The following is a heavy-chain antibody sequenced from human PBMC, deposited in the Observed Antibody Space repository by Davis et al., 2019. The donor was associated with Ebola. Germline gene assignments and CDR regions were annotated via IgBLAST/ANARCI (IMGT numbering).Heavy chain of an antibody. D-gene: IGHD2-21*01. V-gene: IGHV3-49*04. CDR2: IRNKAQGGTT. CDR3: ARNVWRMDV. Sequence: GESLKISCTASGLTFGDYSTSWVRQAPGKGLEWVGFIRNKAQGGTTEYAASVKGRFSISRDDSKSIAYLQMNSLKTEDTAVYYCARNVWRMDVWGQGTTVTVSS. CDR1: GLTFGDYS. J-gene: IGHJ6*02.